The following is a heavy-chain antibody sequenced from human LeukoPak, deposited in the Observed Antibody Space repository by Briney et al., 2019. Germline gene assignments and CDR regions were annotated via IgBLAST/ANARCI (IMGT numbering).Heavy chain of an antibody. CDR3: ARDHQWLPDPDAFDI. D-gene: IGHD6-19*01. V-gene: IGHV3-11*04. CDR2: ISSSGSTI. CDR1: GFTFSDYY. J-gene: IGHJ3*02. Sequence: GGSLRLSCAASGFTFSDYYMSWIRQAPGKGLEWVSYISSSGSTIYYADSVKGRFTISRDNAKNSLYLQMNSLRAEDTAVYYCARDHQWLPDPDAFDIWGQGTMVTVSS.